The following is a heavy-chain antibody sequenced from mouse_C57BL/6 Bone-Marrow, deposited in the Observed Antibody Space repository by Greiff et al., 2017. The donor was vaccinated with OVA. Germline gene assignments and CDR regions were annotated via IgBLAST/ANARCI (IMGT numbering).Heavy chain of an antibody. CDR2: IWTGGGT. V-gene: IGHV2-9-1*01. Sequence: VQLQQSGPGLVAPSQSLSITCTVSGFSLTSYAISWVRQPPGKGLEWLGVIWTGGGTNYNSALKSRLSISKDNSKSQVFLKMNSLQTDDTARYYCARNSGITTVVASYYYAMDYWGQGTSVTVSS. D-gene: IGHD1-1*01. CDR3: ARNSGITTVVASYYYAMDY. J-gene: IGHJ4*01. CDR1: GFSLTSYA.